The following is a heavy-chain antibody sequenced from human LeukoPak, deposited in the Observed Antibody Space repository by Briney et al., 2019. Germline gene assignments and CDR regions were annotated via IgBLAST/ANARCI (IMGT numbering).Heavy chain of an antibody. CDR3: VKARYCSGGSCYSRASYFDY. Sequence: PGGSLRLSCSASRFTFSSYAMHWVRQAPGKGLEYVSAISSNGGSTYYADSVKGRFTISGDNSKNTLYLQMSSLRAEDTAVYYCVKARYCSGGSCYSRASYFDYWGQGTLVTVSS. D-gene: IGHD2-15*01. V-gene: IGHV3-64D*09. J-gene: IGHJ4*02. CDR1: RFTFSSYA. CDR2: ISSNGGST.